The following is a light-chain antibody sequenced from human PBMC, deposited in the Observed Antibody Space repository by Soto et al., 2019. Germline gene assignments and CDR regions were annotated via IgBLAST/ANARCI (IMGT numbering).Light chain of an antibody. Sequence: EIVLTQSPATLSVSPGERVSLSCRASQSVDINLTWYQQKPGQAPRLLIYGASTRATDMPGRFSGRGSETEFTLTISSLQSEDFAVYYCQQYRNWPRTFGQGTKVDIK. CDR1: QSVDIN. CDR2: GAS. J-gene: IGKJ1*01. CDR3: QQYRNWPRT. V-gene: IGKV3-15*01.